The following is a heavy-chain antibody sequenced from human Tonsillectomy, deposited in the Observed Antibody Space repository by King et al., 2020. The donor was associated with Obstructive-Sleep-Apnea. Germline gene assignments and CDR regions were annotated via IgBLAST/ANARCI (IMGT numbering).Heavy chain of an antibody. CDR1: GFTFSSYA. Sequence: QLVQSGGGVVQPGRSLRLSCAASGFTFSSYAMHWVRQAPGKGLEWVAVISYDGSNKYYADSVKGRFTISRDNSKNTLYLQMNSLRAEDTAVYYCARDGWGPWSLRMDVWGQGTTVTVSS. D-gene: IGHD3-16*01. V-gene: IGHV3-30*04. CDR3: ARDGWGPWSLRMDV. CDR2: ISYDGSNK. J-gene: IGHJ6*02.